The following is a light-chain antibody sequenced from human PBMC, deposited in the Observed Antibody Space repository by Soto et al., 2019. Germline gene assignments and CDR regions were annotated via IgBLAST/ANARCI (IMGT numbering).Light chain of an antibody. CDR1: QSLLHTDGKTY. CDR2: EVF. V-gene: IGKV2D-29*01. Sequence: DVVMTQTPLSLSVTPGQPASISCKSSQSLLHTDGKTYLYWYLQKPGHPPQLLIYEVFNRFSGVPDRFSGSGSGTDFTLKISRVEAEDVGTYYCIQTIQPLLTFGGGTKVEIK. J-gene: IGKJ4*01. CDR3: IQTIQPLLT.